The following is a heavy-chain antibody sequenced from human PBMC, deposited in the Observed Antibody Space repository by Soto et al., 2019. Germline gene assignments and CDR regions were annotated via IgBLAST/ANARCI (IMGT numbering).Heavy chain of an antibody. Sequence: EVQLVESGGGLVKPGGSLRLSCAASGFNFSSYRMNWVRQAPGKGLEWVSSISRSSSNIYYVDSVKGRFTISRDNAKNSLYLQMISLRAEDTAVYYCARDLNVAAAGTSYYYYGMDVWGQGTTVTVSS. CDR1: GFNFSSYR. J-gene: IGHJ6*02. CDR2: ISRSSSNI. CDR3: ARDLNVAAAGTSYYYYGMDV. V-gene: IGHV3-21*01. D-gene: IGHD6-13*01.